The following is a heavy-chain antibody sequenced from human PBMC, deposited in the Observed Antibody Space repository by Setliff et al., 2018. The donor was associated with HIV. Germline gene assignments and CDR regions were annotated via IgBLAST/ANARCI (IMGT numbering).Heavy chain of an antibody. CDR1: GGSISSYY. CDR3: ARLLPLAGDNNAVYYYVPYAFDI. CDR2: IYYIHSGSGSS. J-gene: IGHJ3*02. Sequence: KTSETLSLTCTVSGGSISSYYWSWIRQSPGEGLEWIGYIYYIHSGSGSSYYNPSLKSRVTMSVDTSKNQFSLKLSSVTAADTAVYYCARLLPLAGDNNAVYYYVPYAFDIWGQGTMVTVS. V-gene: IGHV4-59*08. D-gene: IGHD3-10*02.